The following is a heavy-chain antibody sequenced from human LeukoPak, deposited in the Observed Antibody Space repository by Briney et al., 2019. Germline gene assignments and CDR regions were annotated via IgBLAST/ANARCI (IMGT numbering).Heavy chain of an antibody. V-gene: IGHV3-11*03. D-gene: IGHD4-17*01. J-gene: IGHJ4*02. CDR2: ISSRSNYT. CDR3: ARSFYGDYGRFDY. CDR1: GFTFSDYY. Sequence: GGSLRLSCAASGFTFSDYYMSWIRQAPGKGPEWVSYISSRSNYTNYADSVKGRFTISRDNAKNSLYLQMNSLRAEDTAVYYCARSFYGDYGRFDYWGPGTLVTVSS.